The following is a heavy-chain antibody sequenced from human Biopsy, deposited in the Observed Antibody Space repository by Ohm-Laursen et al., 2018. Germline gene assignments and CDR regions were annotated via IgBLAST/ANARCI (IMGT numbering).Heavy chain of an antibody. Sequence: SDTLSLTCTVSGGSISGSSWSWIRQAPGKGLEWIGYISYSRDTNYNPSLKSRITISVDTSKNQFSLKLTSVTAADTAVYYCAKHGGGWTGDDAFHIWGQGTMVTVSS. J-gene: IGHJ3*02. D-gene: IGHD6-19*01. CDR2: ISYSRDT. CDR1: GGSISGSS. CDR3: AKHGGGWTGDDAFHI. V-gene: IGHV4-59*08.